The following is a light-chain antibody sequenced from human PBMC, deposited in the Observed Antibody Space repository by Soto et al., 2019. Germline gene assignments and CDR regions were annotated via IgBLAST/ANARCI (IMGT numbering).Light chain of an antibody. CDR1: QGISSW. J-gene: IGKJ5*01. V-gene: IGKV1D-16*01. Sequence: DIQMTQSPSSLSASLLDRGTITCXSSQGISSWLAWYQQKPEKAPKSLIYAASSLQSGVPSRFSGSGSGTDFTLTISRLEPEDFAVYYCQQYGSTPPITFGQGTRLEIK. CDR3: QQYGSTPPIT. CDR2: AAS.